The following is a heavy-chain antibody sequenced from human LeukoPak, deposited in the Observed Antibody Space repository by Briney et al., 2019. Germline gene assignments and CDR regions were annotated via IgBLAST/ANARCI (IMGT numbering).Heavy chain of an antibody. CDR3: ATDYRGITDAFDI. CDR1: GYTFTGYY. CDR2: INPNSGGT. V-gene: IGHV1-2*02. J-gene: IGHJ3*02. D-gene: IGHD3-10*01. Sequence: GASVKVSCKASGYTFTGYYMHWVRQAPGQGLEWMGWINPNSGGTNYAQKFQGRVTMTEDTSTDTAYMELSSLRSEDTAVYYCATDYRGITDAFDIWGQGTMVTVSS.